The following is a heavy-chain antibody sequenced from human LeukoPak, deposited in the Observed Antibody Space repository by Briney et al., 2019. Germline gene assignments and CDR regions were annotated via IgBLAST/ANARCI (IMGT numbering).Heavy chain of an antibody. CDR3: ARDPPSVAPDYYGMDV. Sequence: SETLSLTCTVSGGSISSYYWNWIRQPAGKGLEWIGRIYTSGSTNYNPSLKSRVTMSVDTSKNQFSLKLSSVTAADTPVYYCARDPPSVAPDYYGMDVWGQGTTVTVSS. J-gene: IGHJ6*02. CDR2: IYTSGST. V-gene: IGHV4-4*07. CDR1: GGSISSYY. D-gene: IGHD5-12*01.